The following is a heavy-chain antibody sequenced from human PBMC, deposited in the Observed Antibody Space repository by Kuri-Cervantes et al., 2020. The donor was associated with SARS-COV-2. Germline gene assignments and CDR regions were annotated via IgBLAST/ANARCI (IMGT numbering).Heavy chain of an antibody. Sequence: GESLKISCTGSGITFSSYWMHWVRQAPGKGLEWVAVIWYDGSNKYYADSVKGRFTISRDNSKNTLYLQMNSLRAEDTAVYYCARDRGYGGLRYYFDYWGQGTLVTVSS. CDR3: ARDRGYGGLRYYFDY. CDR1: GITFSSYW. V-gene: IGHV3-33*08. J-gene: IGHJ4*02. D-gene: IGHD5-12*01. CDR2: IWYDGSNK.